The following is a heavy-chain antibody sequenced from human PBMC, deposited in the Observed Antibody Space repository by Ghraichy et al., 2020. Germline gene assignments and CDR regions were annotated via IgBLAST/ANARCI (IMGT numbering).Heavy chain of an antibody. CDR2: ISAYNGNT. CDR3: ARTYYDLNRSNWFDP. V-gene: IGHV1-18*01. Sequence: ASVKVSCKASGYTFTSYGISWVRQAPGQGLEWMGWISAYNGNTNYAQKLQGRVTMTTDTSTSTAYMELRSLRSDDTAVYYCARTYYDLNRSNWFDPWGQGTLVTVSS. CDR1: GYTFTSYG. J-gene: IGHJ5*02. D-gene: IGHD3-22*01.